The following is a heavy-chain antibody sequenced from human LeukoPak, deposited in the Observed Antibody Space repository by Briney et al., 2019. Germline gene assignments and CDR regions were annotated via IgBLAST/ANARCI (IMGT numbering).Heavy chain of an antibody. J-gene: IGHJ4*02. CDR2: ISSSSSYI. D-gene: IGHD5-12*01. Sequence: PGGSLRLSCAASGFTFSGYSMNWVRQAPGKGLEWVSSISSSSSYIYYADSVKGRFTISRDNAKNSLYLQMKSLRAEDTAVYYCARVDIVATIPPDYWGQGTLVTVSS. CDR1: GFTFSGYS. V-gene: IGHV3-21*01. CDR3: ARVDIVATIPPDY.